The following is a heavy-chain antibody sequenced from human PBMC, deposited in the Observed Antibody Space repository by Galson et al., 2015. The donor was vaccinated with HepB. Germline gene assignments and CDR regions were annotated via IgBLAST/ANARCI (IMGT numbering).Heavy chain of an antibody. CDR2: IDIDGSST. CDR1: GFTFNNRW. V-gene: IGHV3-74*03. Sequence: SLRLSCAGSGFTFNNRWMHWVRQAPGKGLVWVSRIDIDGSSTKYADSVKGRFTISRDNAKNTLYLQMNSLRAEDTAVYYCVRAGDRRLDVWGQGTTVTVSS. D-gene: IGHD2-15*01. CDR3: VRAGDRRLDV. J-gene: IGHJ6*02.